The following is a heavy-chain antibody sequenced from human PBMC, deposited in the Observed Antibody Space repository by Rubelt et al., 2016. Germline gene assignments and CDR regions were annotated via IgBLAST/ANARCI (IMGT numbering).Heavy chain of an antibody. V-gene: IGHV1-18*01. J-gene: IGHJ4*02. Sequence: GESGAEVKKPGASVKVSCKASGYTFTSYGISWVRQAPGQGLEWMGWISAYNGNTNYAQKLQGRVTMTTDTSTSTAYMELRSLRSDDTAVYYCVAGGGVAVAGTGVYWGQGTLVTVSS. D-gene: IGHD6-19*01. CDR3: VAGGGVAVAGTGVY. CDR2: ISAYNGNT. CDR1: GYTFTSYG.